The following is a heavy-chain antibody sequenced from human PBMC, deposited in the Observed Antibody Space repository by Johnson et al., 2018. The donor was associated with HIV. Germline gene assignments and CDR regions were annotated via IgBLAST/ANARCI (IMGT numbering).Heavy chain of an antibody. V-gene: IGHV3-30*04. CDR3: ARATYYDSRDDAFDI. J-gene: IGHJ3*02. Sequence: QLVESGGGVVQPGRSLRLSCAASGFTFSSYAMHWVRQAPGKGLEWVAVISYDGSNKYYADSVKGRFTISRDNSKNTLYLQMNSLRAEDTAVYYCARATYYDSRDDAFDIWGQGTMVTVSS. D-gene: IGHD3-22*01. CDR1: GFTFSSYA. CDR2: ISYDGSNK.